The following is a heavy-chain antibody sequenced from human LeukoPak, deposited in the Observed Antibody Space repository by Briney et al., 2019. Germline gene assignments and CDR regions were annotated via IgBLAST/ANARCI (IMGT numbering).Heavy chain of an antibody. D-gene: IGHD2-2*01. J-gene: IGHJ5*02. CDR3: ARGRPRCSSTSCLNWFDP. Sequence: GASVKVSFKASGYTFTSYDINWVRQATGQGLEWMGWMNPNSGNTGYAQKFQGRVTITRNASISTAYMELSSLRSEDTAVYYCARGRPRCSSTSCLNWFDPWGQGTLVTVSS. CDR2: MNPNSGNT. CDR1: GYTFTSYD. V-gene: IGHV1-8*03.